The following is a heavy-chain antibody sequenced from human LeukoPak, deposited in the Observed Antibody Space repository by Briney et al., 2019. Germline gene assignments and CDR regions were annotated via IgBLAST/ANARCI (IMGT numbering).Heavy chain of an antibody. D-gene: IGHD1-1*01. Sequence: GGSLRLSCAASGFTFSSYGMSWVRQAPGKGLEWVANIKQDGSEKYYVDSVTGRFTVSRDHAKNSLFLQMNSLRAEDTAVYYCVRYGRRANDQPFDVWGQGTMVTVSS. J-gene: IGHJ3*01. CDR1: GFTFSSYG. V-gene: IGHV3-7*01. CDR3: VRYGRRANDQPFDV. CDR2: IKQDGSEK.